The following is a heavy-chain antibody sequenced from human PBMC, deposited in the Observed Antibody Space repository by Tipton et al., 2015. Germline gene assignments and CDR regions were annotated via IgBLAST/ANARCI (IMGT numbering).Heavy chain of an antibody. J-gene: IGHJ4*02. Sequence: TLSLTCTVSSDSINKYYWSWIRQPPGKELEWIGYIQYSGSTNYNPSLKSRVTISVDTSKTQFSLKMSSVTGSDTAVYYCARARGRHGGLFDSWGPCLLVTVSP. D-gene: IGHD4-23*01. CDR3: ARARGRHGGLFDS. CDR2: IQYSGST. CDR1: SDSINKYY. V-gene: IGHV4-59*01.